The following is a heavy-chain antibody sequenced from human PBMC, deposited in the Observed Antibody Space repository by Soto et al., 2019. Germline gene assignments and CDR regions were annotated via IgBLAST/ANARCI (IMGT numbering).Heavy chain of an antibody. Sequence: QVQLVESGGGVVQPGRSLRLSCTASGFTFSNYSMHWVRQAPGKGLEWVAVTSYDGSNRYYADSVAGRFTISRANSKNTLFVQVTSVTTEDTAISYCARDQKGGNCRGGSCHYYYGMDVGGQGTTV. CDR2: TSYDGSNR. CDR1: GFTFSNYS. J-gene: IGHJ6*02. V-gene: IGHV3-30-3*01. CDR3: ARDQKGGNCRGGSCHYYYGMDV. D-gene: IGHD2-15*01.